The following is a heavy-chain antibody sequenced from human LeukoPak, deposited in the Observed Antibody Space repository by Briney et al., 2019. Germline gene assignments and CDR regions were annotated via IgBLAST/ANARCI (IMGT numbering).Heavy chain of an antibody. Sequence: GGSLRLSCAASGFTVSSNYMSWVRQAPGKGLEWVSVIYSGGSTYYADSVKGRFTISRDNSKNTEYLQMNSLRDEDTAVYHCARGTSDIMTGYYYYAIDGWRQGTTVTVSS. CDR2: IYSGGST. CDR3: ARGTSDIMTGYYYYAIDG. J-gene: IGHJ6*02. V-gene: IGHV3-53*01. CDR1: GFTVSSNY. D-gene: IGHD3-9*01.